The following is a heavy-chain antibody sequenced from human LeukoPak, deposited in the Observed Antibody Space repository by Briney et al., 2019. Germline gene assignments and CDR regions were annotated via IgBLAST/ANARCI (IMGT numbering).Heavy chain of an antibody. CDR1: GSTFSSYA. CDR2: INGGGVNT. CDR3: AKDLYSNYGPADY. D-gene: IGHD4-11*01. V-gene: IGHV3-23*01. J-gene: IGHJ4*02. Sequence: GRSLRLSCAASGSTFSSYARSWVRQAPGKGLEWVSTINGGGVNTHYADSVGGRFTISRDNSKNTLFLQMNSLRDEDTAVYYCAKDLYSNYGPADYWGQGNLATVSS.